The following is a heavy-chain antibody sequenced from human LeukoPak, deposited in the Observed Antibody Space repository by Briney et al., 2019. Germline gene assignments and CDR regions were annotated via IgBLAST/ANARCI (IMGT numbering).Heavy chain of an antibody. CDR1: GFTFSDYY. CDR3: ARGSVYDSSGYYYEADH. CDR2: ISSSGSTI. V-gene: IGHV3-11*01. Sequence: GGSLRLSCAASGFTFSDYYMRWIRQAPGKGLEWVSYISSSGSTIYYADYVKGRFTISRDNAKNSLYLQMNSLRAEDTAVYYCARGSVYDSSGYYYEADHWGQGTLVTVSS. D-gene: IGHD3-22*01. J-gene: IGHJ4*02.